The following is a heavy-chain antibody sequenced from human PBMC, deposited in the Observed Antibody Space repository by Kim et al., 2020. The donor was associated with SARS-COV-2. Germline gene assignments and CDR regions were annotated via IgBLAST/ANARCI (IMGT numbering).Heavy chain of an antibody. Sequence: GGSLRLSCAASEFTFSSYTMHWVRQAPGKGLEWVAVISYDGSNKYYADSVKGRFTISRDNSKNTLYLQMNSLRAEDTAVYYCARENSSGWYGFDYWGQGTLVTVSS. CDR3: ARENSSGWYGFDY. V-gene: IGHV3-30*04. J-gene: IGHJ4*02. CDR2: ISYDGSNK. D-gene: IGHD6-19*01. CDR1: EFTFSSYT.